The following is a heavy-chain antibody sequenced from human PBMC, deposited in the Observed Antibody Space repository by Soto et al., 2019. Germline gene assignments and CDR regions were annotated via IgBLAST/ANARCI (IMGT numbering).Heavy chain of an antibody. CDR1: GGTFSNYA. Sequence: GASVKVSCKTSGGTFSNYAISWVRQAPGQGLEWMGGIIPIFGTTNYAQKFQGRVTITADESTSTAYMELSSLRSEDTAVYYCARTRSGSLVLRFDYWGQGTLVTVSS. CDR3: ARTRSGSLVLRFDY. D-gene: IGHD2-15*01. J-gene: IGHJ4*02. CDR2: IIPIFGTT. V-gene: IGHV1-69*13.